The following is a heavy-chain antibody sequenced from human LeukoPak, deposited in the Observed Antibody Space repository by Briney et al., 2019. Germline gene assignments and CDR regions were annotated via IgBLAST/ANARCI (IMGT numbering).Heavy chain of an antibody. CDR1: GYIFSIYA. CDR3: ARVVDHDYGDYYLDY. D-gene: IGHD4-17*01. V-gene: IGHV7-4-1*02. Sequence: ASVRVSCKASGYIFSIYAMIWVRQAPGQGLELMGWINPNTGNPTYAQGFTGRFVFSLDTSVSTAYLQISSLKPEDTAVYYCARVVDHDYGDYYLDYWGQGTLVTVSS. J-gene: IGHJ4*02. CDR2: INPNTGNP.